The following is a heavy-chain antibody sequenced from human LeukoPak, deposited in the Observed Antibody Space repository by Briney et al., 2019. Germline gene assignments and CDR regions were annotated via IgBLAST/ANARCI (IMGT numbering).Heavy chain of an antibody. D-gene: IGHD3-16*01. J-gene: IGHJ4*02. V-gene: IGHV3-30*18. CDR1: GFTFSSYG. Sequence: GGSLRLSCAASGFTFSSYGMHWVRQAPGKGLEWVAVISYDGSNKYYADSVKGRFTISRDNSKNTLYLQMNSLRADDTAEYFCAKSGGGSSCDYWGQGTLVTVSS. CDR3: AKSGGGSSCDY. CDR2: ISYDGSNK.